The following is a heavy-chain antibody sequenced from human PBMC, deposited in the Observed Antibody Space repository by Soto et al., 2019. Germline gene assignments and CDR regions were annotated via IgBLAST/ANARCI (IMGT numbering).Heavy chain of an antibody. V-gene: IGHV3-15*07. D-gene: IGHD3-3*02. CDR1: GFTFSNAW. J-gene: IGHJ3*01. CDR2: IKSKIDGGTT. Sequence: GGSLRLSCAASGFTFSNAWINWVRQAPGKGLEWVGRIKSKIDGGTTDFAAPVKGRFAISRDDSKNMVYLEMNSLKTEDTAIYFCANYSISYNGIYDAFDVWGQGTVVTVSS. CDR3: ANYSISYNGIYDAFDV.